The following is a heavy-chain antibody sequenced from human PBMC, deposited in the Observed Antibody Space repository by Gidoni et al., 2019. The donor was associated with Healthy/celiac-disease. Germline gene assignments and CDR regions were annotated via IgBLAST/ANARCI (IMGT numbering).Heavy chain of an antibody. D-gene: IGHD4-17*01. Sequence: QVQLVESGGGVVQPGRSLRLPCAPSGFTFSSYAMHWVRQAPGKGLEGGAVISDDGSNKCYADSVKGRFTISRDNSKNTLYRQMNSLRAEDTAVYYCARGYRATVSSRGEYFQHWGQGTLVTVSS. CDR1: GFTFSSYA. V-gene: IGHV3-30-3*01. J-gene: IGHJ1*01. CDR2: ISDDGSNK. CDR3: ARGYRATVSSRGEYFQH.